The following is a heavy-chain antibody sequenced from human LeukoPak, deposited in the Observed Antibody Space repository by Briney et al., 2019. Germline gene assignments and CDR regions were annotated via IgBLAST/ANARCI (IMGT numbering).Heavy chain of an antibody. V-gene: IGHV4-4*07. CDR2: IYTSGST. J-gene: IGHJ5*02. CDR3: ATAQSKPYCSSASCTSWFDP. D-gene: IGHD2-2*01. Sequence: PSETLSLTCTVSGGSISSYYWSCFRQPAGKELLGIGRIYTSGSTNYNPSPKSQVTMSVDTSKTQLSLPLSSVTGADTAGYSCATAQSKPYCSSASCTSWFDPWGEGTLVTVSS. CDR1: GGSISSYY.